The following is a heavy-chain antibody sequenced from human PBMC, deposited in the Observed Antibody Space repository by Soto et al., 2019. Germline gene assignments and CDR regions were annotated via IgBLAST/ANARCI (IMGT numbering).Heavy chain of an antibody. CDR1: GGSISSGGYY. D-gene: IGHD3-9*01. V-gene: IGHV4-31*03. CDR3: ARDQAYYDILTGYGGMDV. CDR2: IYYSGST. Sequence: SETLSLTCTVSGGSISSGGYYWSWIRQHPGKGLEWIGYIYYSGSTYYNPSLKSRVTISVDTSKNQFSLKLSSVTAADTAVYYCARDQAYYDILTGYGGMDVWGQGTTVTVS. J-gene: IGHJ6*02.